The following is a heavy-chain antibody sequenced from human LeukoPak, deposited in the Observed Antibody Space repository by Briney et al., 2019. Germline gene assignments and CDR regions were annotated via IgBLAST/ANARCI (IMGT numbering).Heavy chain of an antibody. CDR1: GFTFSSYA. D-gene: IGHD6-6*01. Sequence: GGSLRLSCAASGFTFSSYAMSWVRQAPGKGLEWVSAISGSGGSTYYADSVKGRFTISRDNSKNTLYLQMNSLRAEDTAVYYCAKVFLRIPSSSLNDYWGQGTLVTVSS. V-gene: IGHV3-23*01. J-gene: IGHJ4*02. CDR3: AKVFLRIPSSSLNDY. CDR2: ISGSGGST.